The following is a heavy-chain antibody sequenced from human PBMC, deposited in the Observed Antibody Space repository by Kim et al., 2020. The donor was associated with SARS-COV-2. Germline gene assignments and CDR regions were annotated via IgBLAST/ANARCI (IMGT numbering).Heavy chain of an antibody. Sequence: SETLSLTCTVSGGSISSSNYYWGWIRQPPGKGLEWIGSLYYSGSTYYNPSLKSRVTISVDTSKNQFSLKLSSVTAADTAVYYCARGTIAVTGTTDYYYGMDVWGQGTTVTVSS. V-gene: IGHV4-39*07. J-gene: IGHJ6*02. D-gene: IGHD6-19*01. CDR1: GGSISSSNYY. CDR3: ARGTIAVTGTTDYYYGMDV. CDR2: LYYSGST.